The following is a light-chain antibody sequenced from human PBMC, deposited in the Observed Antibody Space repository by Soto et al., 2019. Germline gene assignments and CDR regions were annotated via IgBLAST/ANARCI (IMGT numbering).Light chain of an antibody. CDR2: RNI. Sequence: QSALTQPPSASGTPGQRVTISCSGSSSNIENNYVSWYQQLPGTAPKLLIYRNIQRPSGVPSRFSGSKSGNTASLGISGLQPEDEADYYCSSYRTSNTRQIVCGTGTKVTVL. V-gene: IGLV1-47*01. J-gene: IGLJ1*01. CDR1: SSNIENNY. CDR3: SSYRTSNTRQIV.